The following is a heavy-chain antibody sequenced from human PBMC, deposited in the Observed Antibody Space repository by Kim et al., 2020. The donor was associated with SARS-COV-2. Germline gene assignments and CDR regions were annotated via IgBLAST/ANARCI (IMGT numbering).Heavy chain of an antibody. CDR3: AKVEGAFDWSTLDY. Sequence: GGSLRLSCAASGFTFSSYAMSWVRQAPGKGLEWVAAISGSGGSTYYADSVKGRFTISRDNSKNTLYLQMNSLRAEDTAVYYCAKVEGAFDWSTLDYWGQGTLVTVSS. D-gene: IGHD3-9*01. CDR1: GFTFSSYA. J-gene: IGHJ4*02. CDR2: ISGSGGST. V-gene: IGHV3-23*01.